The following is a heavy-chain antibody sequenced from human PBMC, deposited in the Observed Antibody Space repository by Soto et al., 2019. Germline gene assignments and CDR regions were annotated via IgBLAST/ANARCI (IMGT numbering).Heavy chain of an antibody. D-gene: IGHD4-17*01. Sequence: WTWIRQPPGKGLEWIGNIYYSATPTYNPSLKSRLTISLDTSKSQFSLKLTSVTAADTAVYYCARRDDFGDKYDYWGQGTLVTVSS. CDR3: ARRDDFGDKYDY. V-gene: IGHV4-59*01. CDR2: IYYSATP. J-gene: IGHJ4*01.